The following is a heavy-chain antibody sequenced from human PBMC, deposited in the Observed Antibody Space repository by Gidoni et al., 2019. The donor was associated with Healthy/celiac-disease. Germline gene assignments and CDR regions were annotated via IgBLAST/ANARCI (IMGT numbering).Heavy chain of an antibody. CDR3: AREGDGYTFDY. D-gene: IGHD5-12*01. J-gene: IGHJ4*02. CDR2: IYSGGST. Sequence: EVQLVESVGGLVQPGGSLRLSCAASGFPVSSNYMSWVSQAPGQGLEWVSVIYSGGSTYYADSVKGRFTISRDNSKNTLYLQMNSLRAEDTAVYYCAREGDGYTFDYWGQGTLVTVSS. V-gene: IGHV3-66*01. CDR1: GFPVSSNY.